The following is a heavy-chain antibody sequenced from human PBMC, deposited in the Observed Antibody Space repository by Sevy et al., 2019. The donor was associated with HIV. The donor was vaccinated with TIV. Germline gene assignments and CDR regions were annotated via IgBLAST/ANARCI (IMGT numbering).Heavy chain of an antibody. CDR3: ANYRGRYDGSSWLYYYYLMDV. D-gene: IGHD6-13*01. V-gene: IGHV3-30*18. Sequence: GGSLRLSCAAAGFSFSRYGMHWARQAPGKGLEWVAVISNDGSDKEYADSVKGRFIVSRDNSKDTVYLQMNSLRPDDTTVYYCANYRGRYDGSSWLYYYYLMDVLGQGTTVTVSS. CDR1: GFSFSRYG. CDR2: ISNDGSDK. J-gene: IGHJ6*02.